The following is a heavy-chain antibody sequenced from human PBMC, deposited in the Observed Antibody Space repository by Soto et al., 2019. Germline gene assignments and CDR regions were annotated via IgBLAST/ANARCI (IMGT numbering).Heavy chain of an antibody. J-gene: IGHJ4*02. Sequence: SDTLSLTCTVSSDSISDYYWSWIRQPPGKGLEWIGYIFYSGSTNYNPSLKSRVTISVDTSKNHFSLKLTSVTAADTAVYYCARPGGSGWFYFDSWGQGSQVTV. CDR2: IFYSGST. D-gene: IGHD6-25*01. CDR1: SDSISDYY. CDR3: ARPGGSGWFYFDS. V-gene: IGHV4-59*08.